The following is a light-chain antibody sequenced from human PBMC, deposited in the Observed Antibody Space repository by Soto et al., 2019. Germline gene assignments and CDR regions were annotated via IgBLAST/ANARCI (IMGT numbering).Light chain of an antibody. J-gene: IGLJ2*01. Sequence: QSALTQPPSASGSPGQSVTISCTGTSSDVGGYKYVSWYHHHPGKAPKVVIYEVTKRPSGVPDRFSGSQSGNTASLTVSGLQAEDEADYYCSSYGGTNNVVFGGVTKVTVL. V-gene: IGLV2-8*01. CDR1: SSDVGGYKY. CDR3: SSYGGTNNVV. CDR2: EVT.